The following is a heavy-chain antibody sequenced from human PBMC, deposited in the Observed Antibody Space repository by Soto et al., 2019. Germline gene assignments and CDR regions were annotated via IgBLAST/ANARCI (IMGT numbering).Heavy chain of an antibody. Sequence: ASVKVSCKASGYTFTGHAMHWVRQAPGRRLEWMGWLNAGNGYTQYSQKLQGRLTITRDTPANTGYMELTGLISEDTAVYYCARGTHSGAYLLDYWGQGTLVTVSS. CDR3: ARGTHSGAYLLDY. D-gene: IGHD1-26*01. CDR2: LNAGNGYT. J-gene: IGHJ4*02. CDR1: GYTFTGHA. V-gene: IGHV1-3*01.